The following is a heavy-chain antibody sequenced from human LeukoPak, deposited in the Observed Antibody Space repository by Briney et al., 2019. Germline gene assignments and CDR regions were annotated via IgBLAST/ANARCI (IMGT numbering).Heavy chain of an antibody. J-gene: IGHJ4*02. CDR1: GFTFSSYW. D-gene: IGHD4-17*01. CDR2: INTIGSST. Sequence: GGSLRLSCAASGFTFSSYWMHWVRQAPGKGLVWVSRINTIGSSTTYADSVKGRFSISRDNAKNTLYLQMNSLRAEDTAVYYCVRVVYGDYLFDYWGQGTLVTVSS. CDR3: VRVVYGDYLFDY. V-gene: IGHV3-74*01.